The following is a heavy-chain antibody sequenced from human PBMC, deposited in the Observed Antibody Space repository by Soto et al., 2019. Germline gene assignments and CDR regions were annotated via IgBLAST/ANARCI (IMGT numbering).Heavy chain of an antibody. D-gene: IGHD2-2*01. CDR3: ARSQGSSTSLEIYYYYYYGMDV. Sequence: QVQLVQSGAEVKKPGSSVKVSCKASGGTFSSYAISWVRQAPGQGLEWKGGIIPISDTTNYAQKFQGRVTTTADELTSNAYMELSSLRSEDTAVYHCARSQGSSTSLEIYYYYYYGMDVRGQGTRVTVSS. J-gene: IGHJ6*02. CDR1: GGTFSSYA. V-gene: IGHV1-69*01. CDR2: IIPISDTT.